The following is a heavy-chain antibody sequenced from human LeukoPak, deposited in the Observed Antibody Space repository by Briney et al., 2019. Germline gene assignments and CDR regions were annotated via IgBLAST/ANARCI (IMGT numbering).Heavy chain of an antibody. D-gene: IGHD5-12*01. J-gene: IGHJ4*01. CDR3: AKARRIVATISSLDY. CDR1: GFTFDDYA. Sequence: GGSLRLSCAASGFTFDDYAMHWVRQAPGKGLEWVSGISWNSGSIGYADSVKGRFTISRDNAKNSLYLQMNSLRAEDTALYYCAKARRIVATISSLDYWGQEPWSPSPQ. V-gene: IGHV3-9*01. CDR2: ISWNSGSI.